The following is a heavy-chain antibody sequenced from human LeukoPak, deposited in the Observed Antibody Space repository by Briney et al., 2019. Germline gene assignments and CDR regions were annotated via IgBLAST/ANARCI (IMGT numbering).Heavy chain of an antibody. CDR1: GFTFSSYW. D-gene: IGHD4-17*01. J-gene: IGHJ4*02. V-gene: IGHV3-7*03. CDR2: INHNGNVS. CDR3: AREKNDYGDYPDY. Sequence: GGSLRLSCAASGFTFSSYWMNWARQAPGKGLEWVASINHNGNVSYYVDSVKGRFTISRDNAKNSLYLQMSNLRAEDTAVYFCAREKNDYGDYPDYWGQGTLVTVSS.